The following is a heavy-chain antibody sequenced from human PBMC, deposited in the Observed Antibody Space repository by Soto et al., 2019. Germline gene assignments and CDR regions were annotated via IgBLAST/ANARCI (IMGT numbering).Heavy chain of an antibody. V-gene: IGHV4-39*01. Sequence: SETLSLTCTVSGGSISSSSYYWGWIRQPPGKGLEWIGSIYYSGSTYYNPSLKSRVTISVDTSKNQFSLKLSSVTAADTAVYYCANVDTAMVSLDYWGQGTLVTSPQ. J-gene: IGHJ4*02. D-gene: IGHD5-18*01. CDR2: IYYSGST. CDR1: GGSISSSSYY. CDR3: ANVDTAMVSLDY.